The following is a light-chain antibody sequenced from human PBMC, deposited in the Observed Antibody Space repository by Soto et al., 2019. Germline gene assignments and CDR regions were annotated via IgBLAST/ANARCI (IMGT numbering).Light chain of an antibody. CDR1: SSNIGGNY. V-gene: IGLV1-47*01. J-gene: IGLJ2*01. CDR2: RNS. CDR3: AAWDDSLSGVV. Sequence: QPVLTQPPSASGTPGQRVTISCSGSSSNIGGNYAYWYQQLPGTAPKLLIYRNSQRPSGVPDRFSGSKSGTSASLAISGLRSEDEADYYCAAWDDSLSGVVFGGGTQLTVL.